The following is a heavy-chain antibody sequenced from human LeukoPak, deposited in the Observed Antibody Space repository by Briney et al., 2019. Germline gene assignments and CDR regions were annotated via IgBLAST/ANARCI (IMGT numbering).Heavy chain of an antibody. D-gene: IGHD1-26*01. CDR1: GFSISDYY. V-gene: IGHV3-74*01. J-gene: IGHJ4*02. CDR3: VRPQSGSYFPDY. Sequence: GGSLRLSCAASGFSISDYYMTWVRQAPGKGLEWVSRMNSDGSTKRYADAVKGRFTISRDNAKNTLYLQMTSLRVEGTAVYYCVRPQSGSYFPDYWGQGTLVSVS. CDR2: MNSDGSTK.